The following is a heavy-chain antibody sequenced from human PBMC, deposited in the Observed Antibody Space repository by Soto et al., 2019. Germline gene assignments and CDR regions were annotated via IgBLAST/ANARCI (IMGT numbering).Heavy chain of an antibody. D-gene: IGHD3-10*01. CDR3: ARESAGSGKNNWFDP. V-gene: IGHV4-59*01. Sequence: PXXTLSLPCTVSRGSLSSYYWSWVRQPPGKGLEWIGFIHRTGSTKYNPSLERRVTISVDTSQNQLSLRLSSVTAADTAVYYCARESAGSGKNNWFDPWGQGILGTVSS. CDR1: RGSLSSYY. CDR2: IHRTGST. J-gene: IGHJ5*02.